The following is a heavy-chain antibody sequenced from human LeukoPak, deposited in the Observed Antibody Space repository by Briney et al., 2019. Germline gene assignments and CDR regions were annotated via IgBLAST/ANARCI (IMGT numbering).Heavy chain of an antibody. V-gene: IGHV1-18*01. J-gene: IGHJ6*03. Sequence: ASVKVSCKASGYTFTSYGISWVRQAPGQGLEWMGWMSAYNGNTNYAQKLQGRVTMTTDTSTSTAYMELRSLRSDDTAVYYCARGGDYSSGWYGIPRGLRYYYYMDVWGKGTTVTVSS. CDR2: MSAYNGNT. CDR1: GYTFTSYG. CDR3: ARGGDYSSGWYGIPRGLRYYYYMDV. D-gene: IGHD6-19*01.